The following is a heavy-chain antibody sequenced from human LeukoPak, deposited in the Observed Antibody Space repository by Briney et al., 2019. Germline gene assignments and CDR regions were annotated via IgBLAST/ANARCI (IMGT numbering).Heavy chain of an antibody. J-gene: IGHJ1*01. CDR3: ANPPGRSSSWDRNEYFQH. CDR1: GFTFRIYA. CDR2: ISDSGGDT. D-gene: IGHD6-13*01. V-gene: IGHV3-23*01. Sequence: GGSLRLSCAASGFTFRIYAMSWVRQAPGEGLEWVSAISDSGGDTYHADSVKGRFTISRDNSKNTLYLQMNSLRAEDTAVYYCANPPGRSSSWDRNEYFQHWGQGTLVTVSS.